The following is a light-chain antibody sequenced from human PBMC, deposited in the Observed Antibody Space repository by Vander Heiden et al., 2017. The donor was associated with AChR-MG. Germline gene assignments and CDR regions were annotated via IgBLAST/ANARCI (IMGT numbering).Light chain of an antibody. J-gene: IGLJ2*01. CDR1: SLRNYY. Sequence: SSELTQDPAVSVALGQTVRITCQGDSLRNYYASWYQQKPGQAPVLVIYGKNNRPSGIPDRFSGSSSGNTASLTITGAQAEDEADYVCNSRDISGNPVVFGGGTKLTVL. CDR3: NSRDISGNPVV. CDR2: GKN. V-gene: IGLV3-19*01.